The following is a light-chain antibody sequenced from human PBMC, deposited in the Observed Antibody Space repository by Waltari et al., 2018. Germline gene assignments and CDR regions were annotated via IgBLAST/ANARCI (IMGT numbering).Light chain of an antibody. J-gene: IGKJ5*01. CDR1: QSVFYSSNNKNY. CDR3: QQYYSGPFT. V-gene: IGKV4-1*01. CDR2: WAS. Sequence: DIVMTQSPDSLAVSLGERATINCKSSQSVFYSSNNKNYLAWYHQKPGQPPKLLIYWASTRESGVPDRFTGSGSGTDFTLTISSLQAEDVAVYYCQQYYSGPFTFGQGTRLEIK.